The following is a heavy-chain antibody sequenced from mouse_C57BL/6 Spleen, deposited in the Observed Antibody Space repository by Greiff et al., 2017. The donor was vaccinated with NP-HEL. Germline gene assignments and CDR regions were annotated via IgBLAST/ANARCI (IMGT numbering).Heavy chain of an antibody. D-gene: IGHD1-1*01. Sequence: EVKLVESGGGLVKPGGSLKLSCAASGFTFSDYGIHWVRQAPEKGLEWVAYISSGSSTIYYADTVKGRFTISRDNAKNTLFLQMTSLRSEDTAMYYCARGATVVAYYAMDYWGQGTSVTVSS. V-gene: IGHV5-17*01. CDR3: ARGATVVAYYAMDY. CDR2: ISSGSSTI. J-gene: IGHJ4*01. CDR1: GFTFSDYG.